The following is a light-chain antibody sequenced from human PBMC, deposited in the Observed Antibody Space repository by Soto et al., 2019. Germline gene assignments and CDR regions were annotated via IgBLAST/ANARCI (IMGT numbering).Light chain of an antibody. Sequence: EIVLTQSPGTLSLSPGERATLSCRASQSVSSSYLAWYQQKPGQAPRLLIYGASSRATGIPDRFSGSGSGTDFTLTISSLQSEDSAVYYCQHYNNWPYTFGQGPRWIS. V-gene: IGKV3-20*01. CDR1: QSVSSSY. CDR3: QHYNNWPYT. CDR2: GAS. J-gene: IGKJ2*01.